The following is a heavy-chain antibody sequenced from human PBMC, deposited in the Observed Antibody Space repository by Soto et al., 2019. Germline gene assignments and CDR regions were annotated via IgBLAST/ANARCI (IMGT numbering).Heavy chain of an antibody. CDR2: ISYDGSNK. CDR3: AKARQPLLSSPYFDY. Sequence: GGSLRLSCAASGFTFSSFGMHWVRQAPGKGLEWVAVISYDGSNKYYADSVKGRSTISRDNSKNTLYLQMNSLRAEDTAVYYCAKARQPLLSSPYFDYWGQGTLVTVSS. CDR1: GFTFSSFG. J-gene: IGHJ4*02. V-gene: IGHV3-30*18. D-gene: IGHD2-21*02.